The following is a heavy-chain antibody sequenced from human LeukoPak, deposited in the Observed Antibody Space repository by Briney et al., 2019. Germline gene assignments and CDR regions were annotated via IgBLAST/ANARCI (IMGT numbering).Heavy chain of an antibody. Sequence: SETLSLTCSVSGGSMNNYYWSWIRQPAGKGLEWIGRAHASGTNHYTSHFNPSLQSRVSVPVDTSKNQFSLKVTSATAADTAVYYCARDENTNTWERPFDCWGQGTLVTVSS. J-gene: IGHJ4*02. D-gene: IGHD1-26*01. CDR1: GGSMNNYY. CDR2: AHASGTN. V-gene: IGHV4-4*07. CDR3: ARDENTNTWERPFDC.